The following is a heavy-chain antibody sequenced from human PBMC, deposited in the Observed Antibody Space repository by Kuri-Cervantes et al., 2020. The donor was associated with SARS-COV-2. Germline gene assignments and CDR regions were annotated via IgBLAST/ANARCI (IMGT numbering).Heavy chain of an antibody. Sequence: GESLKISCAASGFIFNAYDMNWVRQAPGKGLEWVSYISSGSRSKYYGDSVKGRFTISRDNAKQLLYLQMNSLRAEDTAVYYCARDPHITLIRGAYFDLWGRGTLVTVSS. CDR1: GFIFNAYD. V-gene: IGHV3-48*01. CDR2: ISSGSRSK. CDR3: ARDPHITLIRGAYFDL. J-gene: IGHJ2*01. D-gene: IGHD3-10*01.